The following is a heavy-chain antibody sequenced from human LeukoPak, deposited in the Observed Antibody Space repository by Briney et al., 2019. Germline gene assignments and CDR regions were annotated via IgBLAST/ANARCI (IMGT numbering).Heavy chain of an antibody. CDR1: GYTFTSYD. V-gene: IGHV1-8*01. J-gene: IGHJ5*02. CDR3: ARVLPEYYGSGSYYSENNWFDP. CDR2: MNPNSGNT. D-gene: IGHD3-10*01. Sequence: ASVKVSSKASGYTFTSYDINWVRQATGQGLEWMGWMNPNSGNTGYAQKFQGRVTMTRNTSISTAYMELSSLRSEDTAVYYCARVLPEYYGSGSYYSENNWFDPWGQGTLVTVSS.